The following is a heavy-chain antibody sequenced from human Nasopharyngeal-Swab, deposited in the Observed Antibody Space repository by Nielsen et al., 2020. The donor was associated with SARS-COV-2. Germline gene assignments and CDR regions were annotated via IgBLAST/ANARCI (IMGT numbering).Heavy chain of an antibody. J-gene: IGHJ6*02. CDR2: ISWNSGSI. CDR1: GFTFDDYA. V-gene: IGHV3-9*01. D-gene: IGHD2-21*01. Sequence: SLKISCAASGFTFDDYAMHWVRQAPGKGLEWVSGISWNSGSIGYADSVKGRFTISRDNAKNSLYLQMNSLRAEDTALYYCARDLSPWGGDHYYYGMDVWGQGTTVTVSS. CDR3: ARDLSPWGGDHYYYGMDV.